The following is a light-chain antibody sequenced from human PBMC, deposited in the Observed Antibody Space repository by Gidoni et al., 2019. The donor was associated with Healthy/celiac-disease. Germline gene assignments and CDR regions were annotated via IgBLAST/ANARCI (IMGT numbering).Light chain of an antibody. Sequence: SSELTQDPAVSVALGQTVRITCQGASLRSYYASWYQQTPGQAPVLVIYGKNNRPSGIPDRFSGPSSGNTASLTITGAQAEDEADYYCNSRDSSGNPHVVFGGGTKLTVL. CDR1: SLRSYY. J-gene: IGLJ2*01. V-gene: IGLV3-19*01. CDR3: NSRDSSGNPHVV. CDR2: GKN.